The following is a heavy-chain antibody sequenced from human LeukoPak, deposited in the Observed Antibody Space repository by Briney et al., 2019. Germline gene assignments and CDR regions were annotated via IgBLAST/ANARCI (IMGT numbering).Heavy chain of an antibody. J-gene: IGHJ3*02. CDR1: GGSISSGSYY. V-gene: IGHV4-61*02. CDR2: IYTSGST. Sequence: SQTLSLTCTVSGGSISSGSYYWRWIRQPAGKGLEWIGRIYTSGSTNYNPSLKSRVTISVDTSKNQFSLKLSSVTAADTAVYYCARRLGIAVAGPLFDIWGQGTMVTVSS. CDR3: ARRLGIAVAGPLFDI. D-gene: IGHD6-19*01.